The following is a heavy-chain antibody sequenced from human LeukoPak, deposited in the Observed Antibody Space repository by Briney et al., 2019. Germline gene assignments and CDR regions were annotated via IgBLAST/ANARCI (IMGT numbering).Heavy chain of an antibody. CDR1: GFTFNRCW. Sequence: GGSLRLSCVVSGFTFNRCWMNWVRQAPGKGLEWVAVISYDGSNKYYADSVKGRFTISRDNSKNTLYLQMNSLRAEDTAVYYCAKDRARGGATDFDYWGQGTLVTVSS. CDR3: AKDRARGGATDFDY. D-gene: IGHD1-26*01. J-gene: IGHJ4*02. V-gene: IGHV3-30*18. CDR2: ISYDGSNK.